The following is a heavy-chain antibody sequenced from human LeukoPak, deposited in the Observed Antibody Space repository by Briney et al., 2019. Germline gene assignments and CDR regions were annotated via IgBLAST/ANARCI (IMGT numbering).Heavy chain of an antibody. V-gene: IGHV4-30-2*02. CDR2: IYHRGST. J-gene: IGHJ4*02. Sequence: PSETLSLTCAVSGGSISSGGYSWSWIRQPPGKGLEWIGYIYHRGSTYYNPSLKSRVTISVDRSKNQFSLKLSSVTAADTAVYYCARWLQHEDYFDYWGQGTLVTVSS. CDR1: GGSISSGGYS. CDR3: ARWLQHEDYFDY. D-gene: IGHD5-24*01.